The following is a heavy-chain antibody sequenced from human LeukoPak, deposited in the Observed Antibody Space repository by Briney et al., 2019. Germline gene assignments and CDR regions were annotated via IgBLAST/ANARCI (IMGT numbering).Heavy chain of an antibody. CDR2: INSDGSSI. D-gene: IGHD2-21*02. Sequence: GGSLRLSCAASGFTFSLYWMHWVRQAPGKGLVWVSRINSDGSSIRYADSVKGRFTISRDSAKKTVYLQMNSLRVEDTAVYYCARGGCTDGNCYSGGYWGQGALVTVSS. CDR3: ARGGCTDGNCYSGGY. J-gene: IGHJ4*02. V-gene: IGHV3-74*01. CDR1: GFTFSLYW.